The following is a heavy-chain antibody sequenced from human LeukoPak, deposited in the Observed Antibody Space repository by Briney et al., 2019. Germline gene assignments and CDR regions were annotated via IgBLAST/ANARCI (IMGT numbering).Heavy chain of an antibody. Sequence: AGGSLRLSCAASGFDFNVQTMSWVRQAPGKGLAWVTRMKEDGSEIYYVDSVKGRFTISRDNPKNALYLQMNSLRAEDTAVYYCARDSGYDWGQDYWGQGTLVTVSS. CDR2: MKEDGSEI. CDR1: GFDFNVQT. V-gene: IGHV3-7*01. J-gene: IGHJ4*02. D-gene: IGHD5-12*01. CDR3: ARDSGYDWGQDY.